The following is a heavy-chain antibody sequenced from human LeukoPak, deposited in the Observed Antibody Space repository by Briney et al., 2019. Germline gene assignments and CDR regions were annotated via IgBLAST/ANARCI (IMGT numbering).Heavy chain of an antibody. D-gene: IGHD6-6*01. Sequence: PGGSLRLSCAASGFTFSSYWMSWVRQAPGKGLEWVANIRQDGSEKYYVDSVKGRFTISRDNTKNSLYLQMSSLKTEDTAVYYVVWEYRSFNSWGQGTLVTVSS. CDR3: VWEYRSFNS. J-gene: IGHJ4*02. V-gene: IGHV3-7*03. CDR2: IRQDGSEK. CDR1: GFTFSSYW.